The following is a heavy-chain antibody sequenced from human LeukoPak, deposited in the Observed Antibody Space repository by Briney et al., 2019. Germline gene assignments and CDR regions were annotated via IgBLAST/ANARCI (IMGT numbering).Heavy chain of an antibody. CDR3: ARAPSRDYDSAAFDI. J-gene: IGHJ3*02. CDR1: GFTFSSYS. V-gene: IGHV3-21*01. D-gene: IGHD3-22*01. CDR2: ITRSSYI. Sequence: GALRLSCAASGFTFSSYSMNWVRQAPGKGLEWVSSITRSSYIYYADSVKGRFTISKDNAKNSLYLQMNSLRAEDTAVYYYARAPSRDYDSAAFDIWGQGTMVTVSS.